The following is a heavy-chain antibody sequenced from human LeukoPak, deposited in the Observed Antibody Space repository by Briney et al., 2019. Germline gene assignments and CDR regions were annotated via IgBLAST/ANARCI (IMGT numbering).Heavy chain of an antibody. D-gene: IGHD2-15*01. CDR2: IYYSGST. CDR1: GGSISSGDYY. J-gene: IGHJ4*02. Sequence: SETLSLTCTVSGGSISSGDYYWSWIRQPPGKGLEWIGYIYYSGSTYYNPSLKSRVTISVDTSKNQFSLKLSSVTAADTAVYYCARVNQRYCSGGSCYSGSGVYWGQGTLVTVSS. V-gene: IGHV4-30-4*01. CDR3: ARVNQRYCSGGSCYSGSGVY.